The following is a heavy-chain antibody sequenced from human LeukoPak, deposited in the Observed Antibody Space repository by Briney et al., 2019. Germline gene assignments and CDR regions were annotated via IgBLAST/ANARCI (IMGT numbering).Heavy chain of an antibody. D-gene: IGHD5-18*01. CDR1: GFTFSSYA. V-gene: IGHV3-30*04. Sequence: GGSLRLSCAASGFTFSSYAMHWVRQAPGKGLEWVAVISYDGSNKYYADSVKGRFTISRDNSKNTLYLQMNSLRAEDTAVYYCARDISKGAYSYGVGNDYWGQGTLVTVSS. J-gene: IGHJ4*02. CDR2: ISYDGSNK. CDR3: ARDISKGAYSYGVGNDY.